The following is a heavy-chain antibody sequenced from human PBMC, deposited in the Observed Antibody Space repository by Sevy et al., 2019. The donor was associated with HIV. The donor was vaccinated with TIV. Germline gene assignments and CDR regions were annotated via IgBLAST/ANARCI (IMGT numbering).Heavy chain of an antibody. CDR1: GFTVSSNY. Sequence: GGSLRLSCAASGFTVSSNYMSWVRQAPGKGLEWVSAIYSGSYTYYVDSVKGRFTISRDDARNTLYLQMNNLRAEDTAVYYCATGGEDNWGQGTLVTVSS. V-gene: IGHV3-53*01. CDR2: IYSGSYT. J-gene: IGHJ4*02. CDR3: ATGGEDN.